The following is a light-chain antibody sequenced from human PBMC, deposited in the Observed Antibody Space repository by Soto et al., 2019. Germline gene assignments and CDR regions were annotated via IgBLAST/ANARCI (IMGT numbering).Light chain of an antibody. V-gene: IGLV2-23*01. Sequence: QSVLTQPASVSGAPGQSITISCTGTSSDVGNYNHVSWYQQHPGKAPKLMIYEGSKRPSGVSNRFSGSKSGKTASLTISGLQAEDEADYYCCSYAGSSTVVFGGGTKLTVL. CDR1: SSDVGNYNH. CDR2: EGS. J-gene: IGLJ2*01. CDR3: CSYAGSSTVV.